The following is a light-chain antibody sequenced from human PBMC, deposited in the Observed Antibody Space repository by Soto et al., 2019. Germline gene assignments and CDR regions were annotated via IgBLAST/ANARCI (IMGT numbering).Light chain of an antibody. CDR1: QSLYTK. CDR3: QQHNDWPLT. V-gene: IGKV3D-15*01. Sequence: EIVMTQSPATLSVSPGERATLSCRASQSLYTKVAWYQQKPGQAPRLLIYDASTRATGIPVRFGGSGSGTEFTLTISSLQSEDFAVYYCQQHNDWPLTFGPGTRVDLK. J-gene: IGKJ3*01. CDR2: DAS.